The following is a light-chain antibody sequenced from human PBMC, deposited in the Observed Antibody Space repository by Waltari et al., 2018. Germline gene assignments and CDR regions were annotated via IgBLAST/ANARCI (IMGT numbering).Light chain of an antibody. V-gene: IGLV1-51*01. CDR1: TSTIGVNY. J-gene: IGLJ2*01. Sequence: QSVLTQPPSVSAAPGQRVTISCSGSTSTIGVNYVSWYQQLPGTAPKLLIYDNYQRPSGISDRLSAYKSGTSATLVITGLQTGDEADYYCGTWDNSLSIVLFGGGTKVTVL. CDR2: DNY. CDR3: GTWDNSLSIVL.